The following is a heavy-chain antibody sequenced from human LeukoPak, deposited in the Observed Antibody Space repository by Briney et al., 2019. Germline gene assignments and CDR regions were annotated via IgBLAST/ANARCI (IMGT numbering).Heavy chain of an antibody. V-gene: IGHV3-30-3*01. CDR2: ISYDGSNK. D-gene: IGHD5-18*01. Sequence: GGSLRLSRAASGFTFSSYAMHWVRQAPGKGLEWVAVISYDGSNKYYADSVKGRFTISRDNSKNTLYLQMNRLRAEDTAVYYCARDRGYSYGSDYWGQGTLVTVSS. CDR3: ARDRGYSYGSDY. J-gene: IGHJ4*02. CDR1: GFTFSSYA.